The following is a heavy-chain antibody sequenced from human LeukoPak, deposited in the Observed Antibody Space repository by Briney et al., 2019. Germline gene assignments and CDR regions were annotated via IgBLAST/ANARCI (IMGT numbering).Heavy chain of an antibody. Sequence: GGSLRLSCTASGFTFSSYSMNWVRQAPGKGLEWVSYISSSSSTIYYANSVKGRFTISRDNAKNSLYLQMSSLRDEDTAVYYCARANGMDVWGQGTMVTVSS. J-gene: IGHJ6*02. CDR1: GFTFSSYS. CDR3: ARANGMDV. CDR2: ISSSSSTI. V-gene: IGHV3-48*02.